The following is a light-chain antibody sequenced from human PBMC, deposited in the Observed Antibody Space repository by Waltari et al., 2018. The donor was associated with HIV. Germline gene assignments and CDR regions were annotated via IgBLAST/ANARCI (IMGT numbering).Light chain of an antibody. CDR3: QSYDRSLSAWV. V-gene: IGLV1-40*01. CDR2: GNS. J-gene: IGLJ3*02. Sequence: QSVLAQPPSVSGAPGQRVTIPCTGSSSNIGAGYHVYWYQHLPGTAPKLLIYGNSNRPSGVPNRFSGSKSDTSASLAITGLQAEDEADYYCQSYDRSLSAWVFGGGTRLNVL. CDR1: SSNIGAGYH.